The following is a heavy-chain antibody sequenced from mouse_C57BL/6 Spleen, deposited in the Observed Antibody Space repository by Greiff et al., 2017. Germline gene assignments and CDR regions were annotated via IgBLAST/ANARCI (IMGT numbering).Heavy chain of an antibody. CDR2: INYDGSST. J-gene: IGHJ3*01. Sequence: EVQLQESEGGLVQPGSSMKLSCTASGFTFSDYYMAWVRQVPEKGLEWVANINYDGSSTYYLDSLKSRFIISRDNAKNILYLQMSSLKSEDTATYYCARGEYYGNAFAYWGQGTLVTVSA. CDR1: GFTFSDYY. V-gene: IGHV5-16*01. CDR3: ARGEYYGNAFAY. D-gene: IGHD2-1*01.